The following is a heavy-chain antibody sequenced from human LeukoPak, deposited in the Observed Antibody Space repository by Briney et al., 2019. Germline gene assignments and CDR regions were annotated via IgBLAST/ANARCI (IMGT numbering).Heavy chain of an antibody. V-gene: IGHV1-58*02. D-gene: IGHD6-19*01. Sequence: SVKVSCKASGFTFTSSPMHWVRQARGQRLEWIGWIVVGSGNTNYAQKFQGRVTITRDVSTNTAYMELSSLRSEDTAVYYCATGSGWYSPDYWGQGTLVTVSS. CDR3: ATGSGWYSPDY. CDR1: GFTFTSSP. CDR2: IVVGSGNT. J-gene: IGHJ4*02.